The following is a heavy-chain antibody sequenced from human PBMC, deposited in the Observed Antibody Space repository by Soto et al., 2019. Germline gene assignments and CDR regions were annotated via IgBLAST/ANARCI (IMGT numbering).Heavy chain of an antibody. V-gene: IGHV3-13*01. CDR2: IGTAGDT. J-gene: IGHJ6*02. D-gene: IGHD2-2*01. CDR3: ARDHRGHLDQSSLHVVPAAVDGMDV. CDR1: GFTFSSYD. Sequence: GGSLRLSCAASGFTFSSYDMHWVRQATGKGLEWVSAIGTAGDTYYPGSVKGRFTISRENAKNSLYLQMNSLRAEDTAVYYCARDHRGHLDQSSLHVVPAAVDGMDVWGQGTTVTVSS.